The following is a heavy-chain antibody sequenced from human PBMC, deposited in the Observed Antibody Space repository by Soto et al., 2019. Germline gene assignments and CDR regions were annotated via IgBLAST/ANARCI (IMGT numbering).Heavy chain of an antibody. CDR2: IYYSGST. CDR1: GGSISSGGYY. V-gene: IGHV4-31*03. Sequence: LSLTCTVAGGSISSGGYYWSWIRQHPGKGLEWIGYIYYSGSTYYNPSLKSRVTISVDTSKNQFSLKLSSVTAADTAVYYCARDNNYYDSSGYYYYYGMDVWGQGTTVTVS. CDR3: ARDNNYYDSSGYYYYYGMDV. D-gene: IGHD3-22*01. J-gene: IGHJ6*02.